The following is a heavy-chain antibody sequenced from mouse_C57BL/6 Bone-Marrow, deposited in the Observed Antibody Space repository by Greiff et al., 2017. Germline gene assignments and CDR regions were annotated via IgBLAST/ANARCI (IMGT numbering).Heavy chain of an antibody. D-gene: IGHD1-1*01. CDR3: ARSLLLRRSGFAY. CDR1: GYTFTSYW. V-gene: IGHV1-55*01. Sequence: VQLQQPGAELVKPGASVKMSCKASGYTFTSYWITWVKQRPGQGLEWLGDIYPGSGSTNYNEKFKSKATLTVDTSSSTAYMQLSSLTSEDSAVYYCARSLLLRRSGFAYWGQGTLVTVSA. CDR2: IYPGSGST. J-gene: IGHJ3*01.